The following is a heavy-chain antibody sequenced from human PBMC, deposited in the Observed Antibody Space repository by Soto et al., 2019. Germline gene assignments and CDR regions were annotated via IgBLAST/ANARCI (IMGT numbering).Heavy chain of an antibody. J-gene: IGHJ4*02. V-gene: IGHV4-39*01. CDR1: GGSISSSSYF. Sequence: PSETLSLTCSVSGGSISSSSYFWGWIRQPPGKGLEWIGYIYYSGSTYCNPSLKSRVTISVDTSKNQFSLRLNSVTAADTAVYYCARSTIAPRLFMYPFDSWGQGTLVTVSS. CDR2: IYYSGST. D-gene: IGHD6-6*01. CDR3: ARSTIAPRLFMYPFDS.